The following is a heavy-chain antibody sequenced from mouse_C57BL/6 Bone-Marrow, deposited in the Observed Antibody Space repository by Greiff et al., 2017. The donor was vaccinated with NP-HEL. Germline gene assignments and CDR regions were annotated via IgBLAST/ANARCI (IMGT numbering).Heavy chain of an antibody. CDR2: IGNLAYSI. CDR3: ARDAQAIMDY. D-gene: IGHD3-2*02. CDR1: GFTFSDYG. Sequence: DVLLVESGGGLVQPGGSLKLSCAASGFTFSDYGMAWVRQAPRQGPEWVAFIGNLAYSIYYADNVTGRFTISRENAKNTLYLEMSSLRSEDTAMYYCARDAQAIMDYWGQGTSVTVSS. V-gene: IGHV5-15*01. J-gene: IGHJ4*01.